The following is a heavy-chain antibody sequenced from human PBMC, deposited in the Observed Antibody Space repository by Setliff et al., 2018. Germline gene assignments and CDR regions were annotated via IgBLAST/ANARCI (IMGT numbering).Heavy chain of an antibody. D-gene: IGHD3-16*02. V-gene: IGHV3-48*03. CDR2: ISSSGSTI. J-gene: IGHJ3*02. CDR1: GFTFSSYE. CDR3: ASLDYVWGSYRTDALDI. Sequence: GGSLRLSCAASGFTFSSYEMNWVRQAPGKGLEWVSYISSSGSTIYYADPVKGRFTISRDNAKNSLYLQMNSLRAEDTAVYYCASLDYVWGSYRTDALDIWCQGTMVTVSS.